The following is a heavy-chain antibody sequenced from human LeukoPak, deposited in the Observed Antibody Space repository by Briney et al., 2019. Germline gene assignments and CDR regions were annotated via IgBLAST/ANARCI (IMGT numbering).Heavy chain of an antibody. CDR3: TRVLRRDGYNSFDY. Sequence: GGSLRLSCTASGFTFGDYEMSWVRQAPGKGLEWVGFIRSKTYRGTTEYAASVKGRFTISRADSKSIAYLQMNSLKTEDTAVYYCTRVLRRDGYNSFDYWGQGTLVTVSS. V-gene: IGHV3-49*04. J-gene: IGHJ4*02. CDR2: IRSKTYRGTT. CDR1: GFTFGDYE. D-gene: IGHD5-24*01.